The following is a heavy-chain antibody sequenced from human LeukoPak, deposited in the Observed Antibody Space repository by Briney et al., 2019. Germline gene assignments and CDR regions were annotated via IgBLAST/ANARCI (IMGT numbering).Heavy chain of an antibody. V-gene: IGHV1-8*03. CDR3: ARVTPDLWFGESKDAFDI. CDR2: MNPNSGNT. J-gene: IGHJ3*02. CDR1: GYTFTSYD. D-gene: IGHD3-10*01. Sequence: ASVKVSCKASGYTFTSYDINWVRQATGQGLEWMGWMNPNSGNTGYAQKFQGRVTITRNTSISTAYMELSSLRSEDTAVYYCARVTPDLWFGESKDAFDIWGQGTMVTVSS.